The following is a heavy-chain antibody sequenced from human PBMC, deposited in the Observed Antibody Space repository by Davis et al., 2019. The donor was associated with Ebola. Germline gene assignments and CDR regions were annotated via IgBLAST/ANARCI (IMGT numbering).Heavy chain of an antibody. CDR3: AKNQDCSGGTCYYYGMDV. CDR1: GFTFSGYA. D-gene: IGHD2-15*01. Sequence: GESLKISCAASGFTFSGYAMSWVRQAPGKGLEWVSAISGSGGGTYYADSVKGRFSISRDNSKNTLYLQMSSLRAEDTALYYCAKNQDCSGGTCYYYGMDVWGQGTTVTVSS. J-gene: IGHJ6*02. V-gene: IGHV3-23*01. CDR2: ISGSGGGT.